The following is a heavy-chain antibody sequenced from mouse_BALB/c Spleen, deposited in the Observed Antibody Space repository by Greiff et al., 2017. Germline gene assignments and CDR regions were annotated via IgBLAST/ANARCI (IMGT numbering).Heavy chain of an antibody. CDR1: SYTFTDYA. Sequence: QVQLKQSGPELVRPGVSVKISCKGSSYTFTDYAMHWVKQSHAKSLEWIGVISTYYGNTNYNQKFKGKATMTVDKSSSTAYMELARLTSEDSAVYYCARWAYDYDVGWYFDVWGAGTTVTVSS. D-gene: IGHD2-4*01. V-gene: IGHV1-67*01. CDR3: ARWAYDYDVGWYFDV. J-gene: IGHJ1*01. CDR2: ISTYYGNT.